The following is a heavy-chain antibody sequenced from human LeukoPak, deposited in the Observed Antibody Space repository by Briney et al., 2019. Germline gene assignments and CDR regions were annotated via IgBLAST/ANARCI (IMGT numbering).Heavy chain of an antibody. V-gene: IGHV1-18*01. J-gene: IGHJ4*02. CDR2: ISAYNGNT. CDR3: ARAFPYYYGSGSYHYYFDY. D-gene: IGHD3-10*01. CDR1: GYTFTSYG. Sequence: GASVKVSCKASGYTFTSYGISWVRQAPGQGLEWMGWISAYNGNTNYAQKLQGRVTMTTDTSTSTAYMELRSLRSDDTAVYYCARAFPYYYGSGSYHYYFDYWGQGTLVTVSS.